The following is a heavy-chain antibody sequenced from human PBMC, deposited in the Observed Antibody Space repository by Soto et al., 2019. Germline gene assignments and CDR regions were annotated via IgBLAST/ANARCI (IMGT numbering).Heavy chain of an antibody. J-gene: IGHJ5*02. CDR2: ISGSGGSK. V-gene: IGHV3-23*01. Sequence: PGGSLRLSCVASGFTFTTSDMSWVRQAPGKGLEWVAAISGSGGSKYHADSVKGRFAISRDNSKSTLYLQMNSLRGDDTAIYYCARDEDVRFDPWGQGTLVTVSS. CDR3: ARDEDVRFDP. CDR1: GFTFTTSD.